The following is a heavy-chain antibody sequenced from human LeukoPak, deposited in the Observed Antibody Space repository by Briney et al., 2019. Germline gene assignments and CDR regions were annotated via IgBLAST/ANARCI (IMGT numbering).Heavy chain of an antibody. CDR3: ANEGERSYWYFDL. CDR2: ISGASR. Sequence: GGSLRLSCAVSELTFNTYGMSWVRQAPGGGLEGGSAISGASRYYADSVKGRFTISRDNSQNTMYLQMNNLRVEDTAVYYCANEGERSYWYFDLWSRGTLVTVSP. D-gene: IGHD1-1*01. CDR1: ELTFNTYG. J-gene: IGHJ2*01. V-gene: IGHV3-23*01.